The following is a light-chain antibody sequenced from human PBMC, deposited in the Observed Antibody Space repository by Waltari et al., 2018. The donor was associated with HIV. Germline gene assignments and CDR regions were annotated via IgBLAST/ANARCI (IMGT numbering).Light chain of an antibody. J-gene: IGLJ2*01. CDR3: NSRDSSGNHLMV. CDR2: GKN. V-gene: IGLV3-19*01. Sequence: SSELTQDPAVSVALGHTVRITCQGDSPRSYYASWYQQKPGQAPVLVIYGKNNRPSGIPDRFSGSSSGNTASLTITGAQAEDEADYYCNSRDSSGNHLMVFGGGTKLTVL. CDR1: SPRSYY.